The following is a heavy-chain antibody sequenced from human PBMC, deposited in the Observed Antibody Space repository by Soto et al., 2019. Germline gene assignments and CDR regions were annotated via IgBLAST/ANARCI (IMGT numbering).Heavy chain of an antibody. CDR1: GGTFSSYT. V-gene: IGHV1-69*08. J-gene: IGHJ4*02. D-gene: IGHD3-22*01. Sequence: QVQLVQSGAEVKKPGSSVKVSCKASGGTFSSYTISWVRQAPGQGLEWMGRIIPILGMTDYAQKFQGRVTXSXDXXTSTAYMELSSLRSEDTAMYYCAREDSSGYLSLDYWGQGSLVTVSS. CDR2: IIPILGMT. CDR3: AREDSSGYLSLDY.